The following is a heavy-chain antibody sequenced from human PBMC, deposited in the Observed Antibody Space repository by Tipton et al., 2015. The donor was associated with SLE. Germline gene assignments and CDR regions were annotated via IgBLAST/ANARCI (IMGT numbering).Heavy chain of an antibody. D-gene: IGHD6-6*01. CDR3: SSSLIDFFDY. CDR1: GFNFSSYA. CDR2: IYSGGSA. J-gene: IGHJ4*02. V-gene: IGHV3-23*03. Sequence: GSLRLSCEASGFNFSSYAMSWVRQAPGKGLEWVSTIYSGGSAYFADSVKGRFSISRDDSENTLFLQMDSLRAEDTAVYYCSSSLIDFFDYWGQGTLVTVSS.